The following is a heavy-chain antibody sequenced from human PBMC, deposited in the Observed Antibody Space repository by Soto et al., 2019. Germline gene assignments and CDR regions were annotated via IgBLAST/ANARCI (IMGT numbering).Heavy chain of an antibody. V-gene: IGHV4-59*01. J-gene: IGHJ4*02. D-gene: IGHD6-19*01. Sequence: QVQLQESGPGLVKPSETLSLNCTVSGGPISSYYWSWIRQSPGKGLEWIGYIYYSGNTNYNPSLKSRVTMSVDPFKNQFSLELSSVTAADTAVYYCARGSSGWPPRLDYWGQGTLVTVSS. CDR2: IYYSGNT. CDR3: ARGSSGWPPRLDY. CDR1: GGPISSYY.